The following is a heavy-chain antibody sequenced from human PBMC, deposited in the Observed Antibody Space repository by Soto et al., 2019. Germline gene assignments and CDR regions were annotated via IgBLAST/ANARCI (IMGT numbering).Heavy chain of an antibody. CDR3: ARDNSAANGVLDH. J-gene: IGHJ4*02. CDR1: GYTFTNYY. CDR2: INPSARSA. V-gene: IGHV1-46*04. Sequence: ASVKVSCKASGYTFTNYYLHWVRQAPGQGLEWVGMINPSARSASYAQKLRGRLTMDRDTSTTTVYMELSRLTFENTAVYFCARDNSAANGVLDHWGQGTLVTVSS. D-gene: IGHD1-1*01.